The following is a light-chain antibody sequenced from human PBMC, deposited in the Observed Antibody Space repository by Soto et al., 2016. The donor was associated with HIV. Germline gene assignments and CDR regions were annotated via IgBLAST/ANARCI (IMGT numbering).Light chain of an antibody. Sequence: DIQLTQSPPTLSAFVGDRVTITCRASQSISNWLAWYHQKPGKAPDLLIYKASNLKTGVPSRFSGSGSGTQFTLTISSLQPDDFATYYCQQYNSYWTFGPRDQGGNQT. V-gene: IGKV1-5*03. CDR3: QQYNSYWT. CDR1: QSISNW. J-gene: IGKJ1*01. CDR2: KAS.